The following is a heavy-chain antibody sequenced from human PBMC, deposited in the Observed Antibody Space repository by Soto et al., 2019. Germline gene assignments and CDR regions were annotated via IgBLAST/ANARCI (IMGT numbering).Heavy chain of an antibody. CDR2: FDPEDGET. CDR3: ATDRGSEWLLLFDY. Sequence: ASVKVSCKVSGYTLTELSMHWVRQAPGKGLEWMGGFDPEDGETIYAQKFQGRVTMTEDTSTDTAYMELSSLRSEDTAVYYCATDRGSEWLLLFDYWGQGTLVTVSS. J-gene: IGHJ4*02. V-gene: IGHV1-24*01. CDR1: GYTLTELS. D-gene: IGHD3-3*01.